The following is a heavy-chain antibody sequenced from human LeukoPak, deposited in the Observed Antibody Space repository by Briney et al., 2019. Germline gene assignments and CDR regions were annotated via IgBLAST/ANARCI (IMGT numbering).Heavy chain of an antibody. CDR2: TYYRSRWYN. Sequence: SQTLSLTCAISGDSVSRKSAAWNWIRQSPSRGREWLGRTYYRSRWYNDYAESVKSRISINPDTSKNQFSLQLNSVTPEDTAVYYCARKEWAVEYNWFDPWGQGTLVTVSS. CDR1: GDSVSRKSAA. D-gene: IGHD3-3*01. V-gene: IGHV6-1*01. CDR3: ARKEWAVEYNWFDP. J-gene: IGHJ5*02.